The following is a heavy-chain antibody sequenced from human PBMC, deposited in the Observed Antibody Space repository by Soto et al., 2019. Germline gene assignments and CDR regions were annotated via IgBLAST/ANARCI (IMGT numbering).Heavy chain of an antibody. CDR3: ASGDYYDSSGYFDY. CDR2: ISSSSSTI. V-gene: IGHV3-48*02. J-gene: IGHJ4*02. CDR1: GFTFSSYS. D-gene: IGHD3-22*01. Sequence: GGSLRLSCAASGFTFSSYSMNWVRQAPGKGLEWVSYISSSSSTIYYADSVRGRFTISRDNAKNSLYLQMNSLRDEDTAVYYCASGDYYDSSGYFDYWGQGTLVTVSS.